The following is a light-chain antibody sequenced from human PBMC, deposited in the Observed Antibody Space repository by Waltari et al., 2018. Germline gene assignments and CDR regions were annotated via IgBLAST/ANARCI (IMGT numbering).Light chain of an antibody. CDR2: RND. CDR1: SSNLGNNV. V-gene: IGLV1-44*01. J-gene: IGLJ3*02. CDR3: ASWDDSLNGHWV. Sequence: QSVLTQPPSASGPPGQRVTISCSGTSSNLGNNVVSWYQQVPGMAPKLLIYRNDLRPSGVPDRFAASKSGTSACLAISGLQSEDEAEYYCASWDDSLNGHWVFGGGTMVTVL.